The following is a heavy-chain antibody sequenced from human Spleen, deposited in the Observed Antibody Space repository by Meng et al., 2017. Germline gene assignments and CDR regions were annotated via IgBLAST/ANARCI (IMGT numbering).Heavy chain of an antibody. CDR2: IWYDGSNK. Sequence: GESLKISCAVSGFTFSNSAMSWVRQAPGKGLEWVAVIWYDGSNKYYADSVKGRFTISRDNSKNTLYLQMNSLRAEDTAVYYCARGPYCSSTSCYDAFDIWGQGTMVTVSS. CDR3: ARGPYCSSTSCYDAFDI. CDR1: GFTFSNSA. V-gene: IGHV3-33*08. J-gene: IGHJ3*02. D-gene: IGHD2-2*01.